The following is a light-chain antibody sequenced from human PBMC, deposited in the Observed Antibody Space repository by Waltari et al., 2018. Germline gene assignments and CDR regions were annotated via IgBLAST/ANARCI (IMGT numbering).Light chain of an antibody. J-gene: IGKJ4*01. CDR2: EAS. CDR1: QSISKW. CDR3: QQYNSYSLLT. V-gene: IGKV1-5*03. Sequence: DIRMTQSPSTLSASAGDGVNISCRASQSISKWLAWYQQEPGKAPKLLNYEASTLQSGVPSRFSGTGSGTDFTLTISSLQPDDFATYYCQQYNSYSLLTFGGGTKVEIK.